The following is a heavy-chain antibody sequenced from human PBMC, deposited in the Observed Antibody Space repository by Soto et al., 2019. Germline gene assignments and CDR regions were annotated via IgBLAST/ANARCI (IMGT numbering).Heavy chain of an antibody. J-gene: IGHJ4*02. CDR1: GFTFSSYA. Sequence: GSLRLSCAASGFTFSSYAMSWVRQAPGKGLEWVSAISGSGGSTYYADSVKGRFTISRDNSKNTLYLQMNSLRAEDTAVYYCQKVSSSSWYYFDYWGQGTLVTVSS. CDR2: ISGSGGST. D-gene: IGHD6-13*01. CDR3: QKVSSSSWYYFDY. V-gene: IGHV3-23*01.